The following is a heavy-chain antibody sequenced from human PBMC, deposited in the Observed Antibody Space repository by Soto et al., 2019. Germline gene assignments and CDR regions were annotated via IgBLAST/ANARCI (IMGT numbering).Heavy chain of an antibody. J-gene: IGHJ3*02. V-gene: IGHV1-18*01. Sequence: QVQLVQSGAEVKKPGASVKVSCKASGYRFTSYAISWVRQAPGRGLEWMAWINVYNGKTNYADNLQDRVTLTTDTSTTTAYMDLRSLGSDDTAVYYCASVGGYGDYQDDAFDIWGQGTMVTVSS. D-gene: IGHD4-17*01. CDR1: GYRFTSYA. CDR2: INVYNGKT. CDR3: ASVGGYGDYQDDAFDI.